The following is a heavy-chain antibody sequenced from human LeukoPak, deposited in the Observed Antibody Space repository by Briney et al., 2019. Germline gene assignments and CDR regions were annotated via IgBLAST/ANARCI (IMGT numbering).Heavy chain of an antibody. CDR2: IRYDGSNK. J-gene: IGHJ4*02. Sequence: GGSLRLSCAASGFTFSTYGMHWVRQAPGKGPEWVAVIRYDGSNKNYGDSAKGRFTISRDNSKNTLYLQMNSLRAEDTAVYYCARALSAMVPDYWGQGTLLTVSS. CDR1: GFTFSTYG. CDR3: ARALSAMVPDY. V-gene: IGHV3-33*01. D-gene: IGHD5-18*01.